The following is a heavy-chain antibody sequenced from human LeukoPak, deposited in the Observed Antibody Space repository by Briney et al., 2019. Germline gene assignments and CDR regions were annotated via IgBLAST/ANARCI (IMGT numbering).Heavy chain of an antibody. J-gene: IGHJ4*02. CDR1: GFTFSRYD. Sequence: LAGGSLRLSCATSGFTFSRYDYNWVRQAPGKGLEWISYISISGVTKYYADSVRGRFTVSRDNVRDSLYLQMDSLRAEDTATYYCTSHGSTYYFDYCGQGTQVTVSS. V-gene: IGHV3-48*03. CDR3: TSHGSTYYFDY. D-gene: IGHD5/OR15-5a*01. CDR2: ISISGVTK.